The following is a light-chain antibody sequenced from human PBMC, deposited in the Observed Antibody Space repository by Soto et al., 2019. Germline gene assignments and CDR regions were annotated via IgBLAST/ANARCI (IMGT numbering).Light chain of an antibody. CDR3: QQYVTSPFT. J-gene: IGKJ3*01. Sequence: EIVLTQSPGTLSLSPGERASLSCRADQSVNSVYLAWYQHKPGQAPRLLIYGASDRATGIPDRFSGSGSGTDFTLTISRLEPEDFAVYYCQQYVTSPFTFGPETKVDI. V-gene: IGKV3-20*01. CDR2: GAS. CDR1: QSVNSVY.